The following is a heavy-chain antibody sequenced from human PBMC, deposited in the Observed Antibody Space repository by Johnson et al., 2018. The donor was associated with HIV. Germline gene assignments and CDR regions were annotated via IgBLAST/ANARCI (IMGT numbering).Heavy chain of an antibody. CDR2: ISYDGSNK. V-gene: IGHV3-30*03. Sequence: QVQVVESGGGVVQPGRSLRLSCAASGFTFSSYGMHWVRQAPGKGLEWVAVISYDGSNKYHADSVKGRFTISRDNSKNTLYLQMNSLSAEDTAVYYCAREGITMIVVVIKGAFDIWGQGTMVTVSS. D-gene: IGHD3-22*01. CDR3: AREGITMIVVVIKGAFDI. CDR1: GFTFSSYG. J-gene: IGHJ3*02.